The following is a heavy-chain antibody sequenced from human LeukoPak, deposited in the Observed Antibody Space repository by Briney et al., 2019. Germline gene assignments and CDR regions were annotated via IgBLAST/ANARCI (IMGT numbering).Heavy chain of an antibody. V-gene: IGHV3-30*18. D-gene: IGHD2-15*01. J-gene: IGHJ4*02. CDR1: GFTFSSYG. CDR2: ISYDGSNK. Sequence: GRSLRLSCAASGFTFSSYGMHWVRQAPGKGLERVAVISYDGSNKYYADSVKGRFTISRDNSKNTLCLQMNSLRAEDTAVYYCAKFLVAAESEFDYWGQGTLVTVSS. CDR3: AKFLVAAESEFDY.